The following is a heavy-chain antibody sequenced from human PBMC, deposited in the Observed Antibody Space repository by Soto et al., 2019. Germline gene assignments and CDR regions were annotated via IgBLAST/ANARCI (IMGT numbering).Heavy chain of an antibody. D-gene: IGHD3-22*01. J-gene: IGHJ4*02. CDR1: GFTFSSYA. V-gene: IGHV3-30-3*01. CDR3: ARDARALYDSSGYYYPSLTLAY. CDR2: ISYDGSNK. Sequence: PGGSLRLSCAASGFTFSSYAMHWVRQAPGKGLEWVAVISYDGSNKYYADSVKGRFTISRDNSKNTLYLQMNSLRAEDTAVYYCARDARALYDSSGYYYPSLTLAYWGQGTLVTVSS.